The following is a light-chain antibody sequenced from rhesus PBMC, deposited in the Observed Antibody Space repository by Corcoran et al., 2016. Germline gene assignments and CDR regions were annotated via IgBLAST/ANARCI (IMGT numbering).Light chain of an antibody. Sequence: DIQMTQSPSSLSASVGDTVTITCRASQGISSYLNWFQQKPGKAPKLLIYDASILESVVTSRFSGRGSGTDFTLTISSLQHEDFAAYYCLQHNSYPPTFGQGTKVEIK. V-gene: IGKV1-28*03. CDR2: DAS. CDR1: QGISSY. CDR3: LQHNSYPPT. J-gene: IGKJ1*01.